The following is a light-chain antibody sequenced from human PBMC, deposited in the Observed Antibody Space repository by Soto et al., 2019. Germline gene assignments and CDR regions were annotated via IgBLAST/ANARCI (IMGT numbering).Light chain of an antibody. V-gene: IGKV1-12*01. CDR3: QQANSWGT. J-gene: IGKJ1*01. Sequence: IRMTQSPSSLSASTGDRVTITCRASQGISSLLAWYQQKPGKAPKLLIYATSTLQSGVPSRFSGSGSGTDFTLTISSLQPEDFATYYCQQANSWGTFGQGTKVDIK. CDR1: QGISSL. CDR2: ATS.